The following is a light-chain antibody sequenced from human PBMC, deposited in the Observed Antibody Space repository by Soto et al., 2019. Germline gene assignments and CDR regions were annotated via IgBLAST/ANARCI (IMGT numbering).Light chain of an antibody. V-gene: IGKV1-39*01. J-gene: IGKJ3*01. Sequence: DIQMTQSPSSLSASVGDRVTITCRASQSISTYLNWYQQNPGKAPKLLIYAASSFQSGVPSRFSSSGSGTDFTLTISSLQPEDSATYYCQQSSTTPFTFGPGTKVDIK. CDR1: QSISTY. CDR3: QQSSTTPFT. CDR2: AAS.